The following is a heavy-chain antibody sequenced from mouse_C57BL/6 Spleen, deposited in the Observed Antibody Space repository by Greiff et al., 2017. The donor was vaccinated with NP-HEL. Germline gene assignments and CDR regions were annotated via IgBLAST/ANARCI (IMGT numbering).Heavy chain of an antibody. V-gene: IGHV1-64*01. CDR2: IHPNSGST. Sequence: VQLQQSGAELVKPGASVKISCKASGYAFSSYWMNWVKQRPGQGLEWIGMIHPNSGSTNYNEKFKSKATLTVDKSSSTAYMQLSSLTSEDSAVYYCASNGNSYYYAMDYWGQGTSVTVSS. CDR3: ASNGNSYYYAMDY. CDR1: GYAFSSYW. J-gene: IGHJ4*01. D-gene: IGHD2-1*01.